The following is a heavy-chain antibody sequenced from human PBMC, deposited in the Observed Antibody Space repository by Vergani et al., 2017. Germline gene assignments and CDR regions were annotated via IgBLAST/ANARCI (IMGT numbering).Heavy chain of an antibody. CDR1: GGTFSSYA. CDR2: IIPIFGTA. Sequence: QVQLVQSGAEVKKPGSSVKVSCKASGGTFSSYAISWVRQAPGKGLEWMGGIIPIFGTANYAQKFQGRVTITADESTSTAYMELSSLRSEDTAVYYCARGAPYSYGPTGNYGMDVWGQGTTVTVSS. J-gene: IGHJ6*02. CDR3: ARGAPYSYGPTGNYGMDV. D-gene: IGHD5-18*01. V-gene: IGHV1-69*12.